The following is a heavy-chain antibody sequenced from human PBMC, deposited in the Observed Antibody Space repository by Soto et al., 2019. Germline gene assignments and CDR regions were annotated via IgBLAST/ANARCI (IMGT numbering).Heavy chain of an antibody. CDR3: AREWGGVERPVIYCSSASCYLDY. D-gene: IGHD2-2*01. J-gene: IGHJ4*02. CDR2: IWYDGSKT. Sequence: HLVESGGGVVQPGGSLRLSCAASGFSFSLYGIHWVRQAPGKGLEGVTVIWYDGSKTYYADSVRGRFTISRDNSKHTVYMQMDSVMDEDTGVYYCAREWGGVERPVIYCSSASCYLDYWGQGPLVTVSS. CDR1: GFSFSLYG. V-gene: IGHV3-33*01.